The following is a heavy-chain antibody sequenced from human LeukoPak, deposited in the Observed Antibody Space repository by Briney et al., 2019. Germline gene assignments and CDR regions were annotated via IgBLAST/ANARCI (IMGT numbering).Heavy chain of an antibody. CDR3: ARARSSIAAYDY. CDR2: IYSGGST. CDR1: GFTVGSNY. D-gene: IGHD6-6*01. J-gene: IGHJ4*02. Sequence: GGSLRLSCAASGFTVGSNYMSWVRQAPGKGLEWVPVIYSGGSTYYADSVKGRFTISRDNSKNTLYLQMNSLRAEDTAVYYCARARSSIAAYDYWGQGTLVTVSS. V-gene: IGHV3-53*01.